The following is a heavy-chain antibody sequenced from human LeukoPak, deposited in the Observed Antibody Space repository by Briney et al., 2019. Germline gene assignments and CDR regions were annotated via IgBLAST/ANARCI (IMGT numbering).Heavy chain of an antibody. CDR2: IWYDGSNK. V-gene: IGHV3-33*01. J-gene: IGHJ4*02. D-gene: IGHD4-17*01. CDR1: GFTFSSCG. Sequence: PGGSLRLSCAASGFTFSSCGMHWVRQAPGKGLEWAAVIWYDGSNKYYADSVKGRFTISRDNAKNSLYLQMNSLRAEDTAVYYCARAIMTTGIPLTDYWGQGTLVTVSS. CDR3: ARAIMTTGIPLTDY.